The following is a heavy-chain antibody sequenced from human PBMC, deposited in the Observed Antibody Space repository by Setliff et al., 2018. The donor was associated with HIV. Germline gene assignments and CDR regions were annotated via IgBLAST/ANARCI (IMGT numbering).Heavy chain of an antibody. CDR2: RNPNSGNT. CDR3: ARGAPTINDYWGQGTLVTVSSGKNGHSRALDV. CDR1: GYTFTSYD. V-gene: IGHV1-8*01. D-gene: IGHD4-17*01. J-gene: IGHJ6*02. Sequence: ASVKVSCKTSGYTFTSYDINWVRQATGQGLEWMGWRNPNSGNTGYAQKFQDRVTMTRKSSISTAYMELRSLRSEDTAVYYCARGAPTINDYWGQGTLVTVSSGKNGHSRALDVWGQGTTVTVSS.